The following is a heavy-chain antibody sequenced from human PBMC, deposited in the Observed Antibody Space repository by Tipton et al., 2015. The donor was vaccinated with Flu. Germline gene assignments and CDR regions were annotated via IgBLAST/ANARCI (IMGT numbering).Heavy chain of an antibody. CDR2: ITWNSGTI. CDR1: GFSFDDHA. CDR3: AKGVGSGHSANMLEH. Sequence: SLRLSCAASGFSFDDHAMNWVRQVPGKGLEWVSTITWNSGTIAYADSVEGRFTVSRDNAKNSLFLQMNNLRPEDTALYYCAKGVGSGHSANMLEHWGQGALVTVSS. V-gene: IGHV3-9*01. J-gene: IGHJ4*02. D-gene: IGHD5-12*01.